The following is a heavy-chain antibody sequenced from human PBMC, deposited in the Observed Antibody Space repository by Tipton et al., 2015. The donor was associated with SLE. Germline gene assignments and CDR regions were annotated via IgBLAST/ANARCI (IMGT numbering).Heavy chain of an antibody. J-gene: IGHJ4*02. Sequence: SLRLSCAASGFSVSDYNMNWVRQAPGKGLAWSSSISSRGTFIFHADSVKGRFTISKDNANNSLYLQMNSLRADDTAIYYCAGGFYYGSGTFSDFEYWGQGTLATVSS. CDR3: AGGFYYGSGTFSDFEY. V-gene: IGHV3-21*01. CDR1: GFSVSDYN. D-gene: IGHD3-10*01. CDR2: ISSRGTFI.